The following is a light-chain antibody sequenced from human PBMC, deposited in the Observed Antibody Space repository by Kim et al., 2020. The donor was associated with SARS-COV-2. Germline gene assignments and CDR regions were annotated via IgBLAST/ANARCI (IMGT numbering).Light chain of an antibody. CDR3: CSYAGSSTYV. V-gene: IGLV2-23*01. CDR1: SSDVGSYNL. CDR2: EGT. Sequence: GQSITNSCTGTSSDVGSYNLVSWYQQHPGKAPKLMIFEGTKRPSGVSNRFSGSKSGNTASLTISGLQAEDEADYYCCSYAGSSTYVFGSGTKVTVL. J-gene: IGLJ1*01.